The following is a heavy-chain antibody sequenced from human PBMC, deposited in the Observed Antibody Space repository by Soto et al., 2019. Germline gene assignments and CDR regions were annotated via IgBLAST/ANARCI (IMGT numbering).Heavy chain of an antibody. CDR2: ISYDGSNK. D-gene: IGHD3-16*02. CDR1: GFTSSNYS. J-gene: IGHJ4*02. V-gene: IGHV3-30*18. Sequence: GGSLRLSCAGSGFTSSNYSMSWVRQAPGKGLEWVAVISYDGSNKYYADSVKGRFTISRDNSKNTLYLQMNSLRAEDTAVYYCAKDLDRRYYDYIWGSYRYTSYFDYWGQGILVTAPQ. CDR3: AKDLDRRYYDYIWGSYRYTSYFDY.